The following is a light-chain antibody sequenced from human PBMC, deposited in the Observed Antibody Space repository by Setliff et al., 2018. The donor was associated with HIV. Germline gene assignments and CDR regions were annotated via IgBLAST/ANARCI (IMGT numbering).Light chain of an antibody. J-gene: IGLJ1*01. Sequence: QSALTQPASVSGSPGQSITISCTGTSSDIVGYDYVSWYQQHPDTAPKVLIYEVSNRPSGVSNRFSGSKSGNTASLTISGLLAEDEADYYCISYADSSALYVFGSGTKVTVL. CDR1: SSDIVGYDY. V-gene: IGLV2-14*01. CDR2: EVS. CDR3: ISYADSSALYV.